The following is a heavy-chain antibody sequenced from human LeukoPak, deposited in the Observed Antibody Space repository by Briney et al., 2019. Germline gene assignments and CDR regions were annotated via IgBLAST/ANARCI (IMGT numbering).Heavy chain of an antibody. CDR1: GGSISTTSYY. V-gene: IGHV4-39*01. CDR3: ARQTITGVGGRGVFDY. J-gene: IGHJ4*02. Sequence: PSETLSLTCTVSGGSISTTSYYWGWIRQPPGKGLEWIGSIDYSGSPYYNPSLKSRVTISEDTSKNQFSLKLSSVTAADTAVFYCARQTITGVGGRGVFDYWGQGALVTVSS. CDR2: IDYSGSP. D-gene: IGHD1-26*01.